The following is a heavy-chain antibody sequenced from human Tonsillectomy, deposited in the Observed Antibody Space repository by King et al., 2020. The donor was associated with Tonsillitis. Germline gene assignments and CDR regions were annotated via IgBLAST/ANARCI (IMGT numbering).Heavy chain of an antibody. D-gene: IGHD3-16*01. CDR3: ASQYYDYIWGTYYYFDS. CDR1: GFTFSNYN. V-gene: IGHV3-48*02. CDR2: ISSSSGII. J-gene: IGHJ4*02. Sequence: VKLVESGGGLVQPGGSLRLSCAASGFTFSNYNMNWVRQAPGKGLEWGSYISSSSGIIYYADSVKGRFTISRDNAKNSLFLQMNSLRDEDTAVYYFASQYYDYIWGTYYYFDSWGQGTLVTVSS.